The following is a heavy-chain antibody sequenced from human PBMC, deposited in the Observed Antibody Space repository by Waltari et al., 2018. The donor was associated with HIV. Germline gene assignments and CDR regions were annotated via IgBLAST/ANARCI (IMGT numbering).Heavy chain of an antibody. CDR2: IIPILGIA. CDR3: AREESVRYSSHHAFDI. V-gene: IGHV1-69*04. J-gene: IGHJ3*02. CDR1: GGTFSSYA. D-gene: IGHD5-18*01. Sequence: QVQLVQSGAEVKKPGSSVKVSCKASGGTFSSYAISWVRQAPGQGLEWMGRIIPILGIANYAQKFQGRVTITADKSTSTAYMELSSLRSEDTAVYYCAREESVRYSSHHAFDIWGQGTMVTVSS.